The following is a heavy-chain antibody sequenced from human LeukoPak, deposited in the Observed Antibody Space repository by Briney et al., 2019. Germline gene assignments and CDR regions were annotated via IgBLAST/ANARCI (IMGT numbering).Heavy chain of an antibody. CDR1: GGSISSYY. V-gene: IGHV4-59*08. Sequence: SETLSLTCTVSGGSISSYYWSWIRQPPGKGLEWIGYIYYSGSTNYNPSLKSRVTISVDTSKNQFSLKLSSVTAADTAVYYCARHKAGAYVWGSYRLFDYWGQGTLVTVSS. CDR3: ARHKAGAYVWGSYRLFDY. J-gene: IGHJ4*02. CDR2: IYYSGST. D-gene: IGHD3-16*02.